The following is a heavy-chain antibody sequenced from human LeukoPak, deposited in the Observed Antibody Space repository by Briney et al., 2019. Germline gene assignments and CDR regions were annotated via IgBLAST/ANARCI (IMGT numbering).Heavy chain of an antibody. CDR2: FSNSGTT. D-gene: IGHD7-27*01. CDR1: GGSISDYY. Sequence: SETLSLTCTVSGGSISDYYWSWIRQPPGKGLEWIGYFSNSGTTNQNPSLKSRVTMSVDTSKNQLSLKLSSVTAADTAVYYCARGSNWGDYWGQGALVTVSS. J-gene: IGHJ4*02. CDR3: ARGSNWGDY. V-gene: IGHV4-59*12.